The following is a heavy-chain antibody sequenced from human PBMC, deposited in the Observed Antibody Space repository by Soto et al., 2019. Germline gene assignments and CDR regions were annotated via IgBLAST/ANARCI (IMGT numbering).Heavy chain of an antibody. Sequence: QVQLVESGGGVVQPGRSLRLSCAASGFTFSSYGMHWVRQAPGKGLEWVAVIWYDGSNKYYADSVKGRFTISRDNSNKTLYLQMISLRAEDTAVYYCAREFGFGLDYWGQGTLVTVSS. V-gene: IGHV3-33*01. D-gene: IGHD3-16*01. CDR3: AREFGFGLDY. CDR2: IWYDGSNK. J-gene: IGHJ4*02. CDR1: GFTFSSYG.